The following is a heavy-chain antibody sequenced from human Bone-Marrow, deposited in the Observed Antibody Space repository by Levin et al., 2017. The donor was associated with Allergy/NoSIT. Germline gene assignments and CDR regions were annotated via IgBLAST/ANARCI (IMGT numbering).Heavy chain of an antibody. CDR1: GYTFTSYY. V-gene: IGHV1-46*01. CDR3: AREFVVVVVATAPPRDSDAFDI. CDR2: INPSGGSP. J-gene: IGHJ3*02. D-gene: IGHD2-15*01. Sequence: ASVKVSCKASGYTFTSYYMHWVRQAPGQGLEWMGIINPSGGSPTYAQKFQGRVTMTRDTSTSTVYMELSSLRSEDTAMYYCAREFVVVVVATAPPRDSDAFDIWGQATMVTVSS.